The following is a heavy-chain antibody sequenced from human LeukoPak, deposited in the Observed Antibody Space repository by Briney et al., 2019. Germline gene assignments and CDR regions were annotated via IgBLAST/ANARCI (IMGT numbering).Heavy chain of an antibody. J-gene: IGHJ4*02. D-gene: IGHD3-3*01. CDR2: ILGSGGGDTT. CDR1: GFTFASYA. CDR3: AKEEWLGKMNYFDS. V-gene: IGHV3-23*01. Sequence: GGSLRLSCAASGFTFASYAMSWVRLAPAKGLEWVSSILGSGGGDTTYYADSVQGRFTISRDNSKNTLFLQMYSLRAEDTAVYYCAKEEWLGKMNYFDSWGQGTLVTVSS.